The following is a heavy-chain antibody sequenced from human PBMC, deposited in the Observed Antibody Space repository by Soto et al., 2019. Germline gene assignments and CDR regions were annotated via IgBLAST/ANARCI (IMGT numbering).Heavy chain of an antibody. CDR2: IDPSDSYT. CDR3: ARRGYCSSTSCYAEGDY. D-gene: IGHD2-2*03. J-gene: IGHJ4*02. CDR1: GYSFTSYW. V-gene: IGHV5-10-1*03. Sequence: EVQLVQSGAEVKKPGESLRISCKGSGYSFTSYWISWVRQMPGKGLEWMGRIDPSDSYTNYSPSFQGHVTISADKSISTAYLQWSSLKASDTAMYYCARRGYCSSTSCYAEGDYWGQGTLVTVSS.